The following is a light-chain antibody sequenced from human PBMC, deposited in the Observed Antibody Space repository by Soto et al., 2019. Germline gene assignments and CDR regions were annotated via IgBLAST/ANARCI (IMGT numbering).Light chain of an antibody. CDR2: STS. V-gene: IGKV3-15*01. J-gene: IGKJ4*01. Sequence: EIVMTQSPATLSVSPCERATLSCRASQSVSTNLAWYQQKPGQAPRLLIYSTSTRATGVPARFSGSGSGTDFTLTISSLEPEDFAVYYCQQRINWPLTFGGGTKVDIK. CDR1: QSVSTN. CDR3: QQRINWPLT.